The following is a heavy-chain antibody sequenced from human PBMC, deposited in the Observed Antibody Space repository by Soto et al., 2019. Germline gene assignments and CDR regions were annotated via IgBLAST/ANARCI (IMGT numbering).Heavy chain of an antibody. CDR1: GYTFNNYG. D-gene: IGHD3-10*02. Sequence: DSVKVSCKTSGYTFNNYGITWVRQAPGQGLEWMGWISGYNGNTNYAQKFQERLTMTIDTSTSTAYMELRSLRSDDTAVYFCARSVRVASPGDYWGQGTLATVSS. CDR3: ARSVRVASPGDY. V-gene: IGHV1-18*04. CDR2: ISGYNGNT. J-gene: IGHJ4*02.